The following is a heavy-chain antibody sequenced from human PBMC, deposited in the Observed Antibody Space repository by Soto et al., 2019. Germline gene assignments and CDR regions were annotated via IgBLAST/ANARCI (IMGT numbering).Heavy chain of an antibody. Sequence: QVQVVQSGAEVKKPGASVKVSCKASGYIFTDYYIHWVRQAPGQGPEWMGWINPNSGGTKYAQRFQGRVTMTRDTSISTAYMELSRLRSDDTAVYVCARAGVAAAGSGEYGMDVWGQGTTVTFSS. CDR1: GYIFTDYY. CDR2: INPNSGGT. V-gene: IGHV1-2*02. J-gene: IGHJ6*02. CDR3: ARAGVAAAGSGEYGMDV. D-gene: IGHD6-13*01.